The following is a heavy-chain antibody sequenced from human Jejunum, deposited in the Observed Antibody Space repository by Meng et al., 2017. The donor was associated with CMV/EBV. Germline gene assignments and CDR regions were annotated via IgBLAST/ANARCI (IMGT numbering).Heavy chain of an antibody. Sequence: SAFTFSSYWTHWVRQAPGKGLVWVSHITNTGSSTKYADSVKGRFIISRDNANNTLYLQVNSLRAEDTAVYYCARDIPGVGALDYWGQGTLVTVSS. J-gene: IGHJ4*02. CDR2: ITNTGSST. CDR1: AFTFSSYW. CDR3: ARDIPGVGALDY. D-gene: IGHD1-26*01. V-gene: IGHV3-74*01.